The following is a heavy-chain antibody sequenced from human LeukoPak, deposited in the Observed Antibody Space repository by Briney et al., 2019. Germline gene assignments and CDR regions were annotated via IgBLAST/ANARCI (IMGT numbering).Heavy chain of an antibody. J-gene: IGHJ4*02. D-gene: IGHD2-8*02. CDR1: GYTLTELS. V-gene: IGHV1-3*03. Sequence: ASVKVSCKVSGYTLTELSMHWVRRAPGQRLEWMGWINASNGDTKYSQEFQGRVTITRDTSASTAYMELSSLRSEDMAVYYCAGDTGVSSEGGFDYWGQGTLVTVSS. CDR3: AGDTGVSSEGGFDY. CDR2: INASNGDT.